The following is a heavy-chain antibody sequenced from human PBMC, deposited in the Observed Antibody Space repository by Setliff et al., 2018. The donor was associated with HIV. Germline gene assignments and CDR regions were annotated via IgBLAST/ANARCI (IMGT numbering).Heavy chain of an antibody. J-gene: IGHJ4*02. D-gene: IGHD3-10*01. V-gene: IGHV3-7*01. CDR3: VTDIESRPYYNLDY. CDR1: GFTFSSHW. CDR2: IKQDGSEK. Sequence: GGSLRLSCAASGFTFSSHWMSWIRQAPGKGLEWVASIKQDGSEKYFVDSVKGRFTISRDNAKNTVDLQMNSLRAEYTAVYYCVTDIESRPYYNLDYWGQGTLVTVSS.